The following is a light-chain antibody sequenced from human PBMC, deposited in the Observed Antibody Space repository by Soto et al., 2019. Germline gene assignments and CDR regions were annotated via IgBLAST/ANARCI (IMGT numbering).Light chain of an antibody. V-gene: IGKV1-39*01. Sequence: DIQMTQSPCSLSASGGNRVTITCRASQSISSYLNWYQQKPGKAPKLLIYAASSLQSGVPSRFSCSGSGPHFNLTISSLQPEDLATYYCQQIYSIPITFGQGTRLEIK. J-gene: IGKJ5*01. CDR1: QSISSY. CDR3: QQIYSIPIT. CDR2: AAS.